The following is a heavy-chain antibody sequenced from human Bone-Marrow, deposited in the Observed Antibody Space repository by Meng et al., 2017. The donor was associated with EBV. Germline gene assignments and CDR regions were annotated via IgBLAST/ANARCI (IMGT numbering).Heavy chain of an antibody. J-gene: IGHJ4*02. Sequence: VGVGESGGGLVKHGVSIRLSCAASGFTFRKAWMSWVRQAPGKGLEWVGRVKSQADGGTTDYTAAVRGRFTISRDDSRNMLYLQINSLQIEDSALYYCATESTTFEYWGLGTLVTVSS. CDR1: GFTFRKAW. CDR2: VKSQADGGTT. D-gene: IGHD1-1*01. CDR3: ATESTTFEY. V-gene: IGHV3-15*01.